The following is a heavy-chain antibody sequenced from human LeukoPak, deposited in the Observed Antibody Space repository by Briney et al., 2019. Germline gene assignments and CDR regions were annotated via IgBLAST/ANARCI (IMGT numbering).Heavy chain of an antibody. D-gene: IGHD3-9*01. CDR3: ARRKYFDTYLDP. V-gene: IGHV5-51*01. J-gene: IGHJ5*02. Sequence: GESLKISCKGPEFDFDDYWIGWVRQVPGRGLEWMGIVYPAGSYIHYSPSFQGRVSISADRSVSTAYLQWTSLKASDSGIYFCARRKYFDTYLDPWGQGTLVTVSS. CDR2: VYPAGSYI. CDR1: EFDFDDYW.